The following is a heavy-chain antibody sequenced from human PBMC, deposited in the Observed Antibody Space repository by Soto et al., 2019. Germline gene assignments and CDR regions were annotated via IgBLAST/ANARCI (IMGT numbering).Heavy chain of an antibody. J-gene: IGHJ4*02. CDR2: IIPIFGTA. CDR1: GDTFSSYA. V-gene: IGHV1-69*01. Sequence: QVQLVQSGAEVKKPGSSVKVSCKASGDTFSSYAISWVRQAPGQGLEWMGGIIPIFGTANYAQKFQGRVTITADESTSTAYMELSSLRSEDTAVYYCARARPKTTVTTLYYFDYWGQGTLVTVSS. CDR3: ARARPKTTVTTLYYFDY. D-gene: IGHD4-17*01.